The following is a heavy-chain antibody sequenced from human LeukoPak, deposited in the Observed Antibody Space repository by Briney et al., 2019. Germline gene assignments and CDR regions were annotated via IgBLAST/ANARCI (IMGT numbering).Heavy chain of an antibody. CDR2: IRYDGSNK. V-gene: IGHV3-30*02. D-gene: IGHD3-22*01. Sequence: GGSLRLSCAASGFTFSSYGMHWVRQAPGKGLEWVAFIRYDGSNKYYADSVKGRFTISRDNAKNSLYLQMNSLRAEDTAVYYCAGYVSSGRRDAFDIWGQGTMVTVSS. CDR3: AGYVSSGRRDAFDI. CDR1: GFTFSSYG. J-gene: IGHJ3*02.